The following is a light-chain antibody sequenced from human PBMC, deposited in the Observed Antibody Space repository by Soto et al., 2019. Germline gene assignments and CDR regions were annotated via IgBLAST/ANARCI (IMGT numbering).Light chain of an antibody. CDR2: EVT. V-gene: IGLV2-14*01. J-gene: IGLJ1*01. CDR1: SSDIGAYDY. Sequence: QSVLTQPASVSGSPGQSITISCTGTSSDIGAYDYVSWYQQYPGRVPKLLIREVTNRPSGVSDRFSGSKSGNTASLTISGLQTEDEAYYYCSSHAGSSAFYVFGTGTKLTVL. CDR3: SSHAGSSAFYV.